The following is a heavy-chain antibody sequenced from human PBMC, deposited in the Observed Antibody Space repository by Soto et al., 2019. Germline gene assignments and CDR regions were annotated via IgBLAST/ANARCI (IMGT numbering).Heavy chain of an antibody. V-gene: IGHV1-18*01. Sequence: ASVKVSCKASGYTFTSYGISWVRQAPGQGLEWMGWISAYNGNTNYAQKLQGRVTMTTDTSTSTAYMELRSLRSDDTAVYYCAREKLTRAAAGDFDYWGQGTLVTVSS. CDR1: GYTFTSYG. J-gene: IGHJ4*02. CDR3: AREKLTRAAAGDFDY. CDR2: ISAYNGNT. D-gene: IGHD6-13*01.